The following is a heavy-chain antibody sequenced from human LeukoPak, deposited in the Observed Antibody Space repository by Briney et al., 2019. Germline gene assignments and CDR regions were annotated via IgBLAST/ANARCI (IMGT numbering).Heavy chain of an antibody. CDR2: IYYSGST. V-gene: IGHV4-59*08. CDR1: GGSISSYY. Sequence: SETLSLTCTVSGGSISSYYWSWIRQPPGKGLEWIGYIYYSGSTNYNPSLKSRVTISVDTSKNQFSLKLSSVTAADTAVYYCARQPSRGWFDPWGQGTLVTVSS. J-gene: IGHJ5*02. CDR3: ARQPSRGWFDP.